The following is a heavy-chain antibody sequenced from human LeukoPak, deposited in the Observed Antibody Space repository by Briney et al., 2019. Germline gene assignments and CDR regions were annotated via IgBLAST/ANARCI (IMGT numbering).Heavy chain of an antibody. CDR1: GGSIGRYY. CDR3: ARDHYDFWSGLPHFDY. CDR2: IYYSGST. Sequence: SETLSLTCTVSGGSIGRYYWSWIRQPPGKGLEWTGYIYYSGSTNYNPSLKSRVTISVDTSKNHLSLKMSSVTATDTAVYYCARDHYDFWSGLPHFDYWGQGTLVTVSS. V-gene: IGHV4-59*01. D-gene: IGHD3-3*01. J-gene: IGHJ4*02.